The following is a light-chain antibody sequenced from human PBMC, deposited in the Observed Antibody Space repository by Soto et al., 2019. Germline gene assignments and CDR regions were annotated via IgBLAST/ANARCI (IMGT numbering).Light chain of an antibody. CDR2: RNN. V-gene: IGLV1-47*01. J-gene: IGLJ2*01. CDR1: SSNIGSNY. CDR3: VAWDDSLSVVV. Sequence: QSVLTQPPSASGTPGQWVTISCSGSSSNIGSNYVYWYQQLPGTAPKLRIYRNNQRPSGVPDRFSGSKSGTSASLAISWLRSEDEADYSCVAWDDSLSVVVFGLGTKLPVL.